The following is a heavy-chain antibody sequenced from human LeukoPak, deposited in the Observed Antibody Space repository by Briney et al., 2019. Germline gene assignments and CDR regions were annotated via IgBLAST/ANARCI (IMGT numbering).Heavy chain of an antibody. CDR1: GFSLSNARMG. J-gene: IGHJ4*02. D-gene: IGHD2-21*02. CDR3: ERISRGDYDVDY. Sequence: GFSLSNARMGVSWIRQPLGKALEWLAHIFSNDEKSYSTSLKSRVTISKDTSNSQVVLTLTNMDPVDTASYYCERISRGDYDVDYWGQGTLVTVSS. CDR2: IFSNDEK. V-gene: IGHV2-26*01.